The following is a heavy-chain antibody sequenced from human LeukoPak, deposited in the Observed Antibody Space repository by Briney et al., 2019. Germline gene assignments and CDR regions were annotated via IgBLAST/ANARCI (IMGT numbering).Heavy chain of an antibody. D-gene: IGHD1-7*01. Sequence: GGSLRLSCATSGLTFRTTWMHWVRQAPGKGLMWVSRMNGEGTTIDYADSVKGRFTVSRDHAKNTLFLQMNNLRTEDTALYFCATARNFRFEYWGQGSLVIVSA. CDR3: ATARNFRFEY. V-gene: IGHV3-74*01. CDR2: MNGEGTTI. CDR1: GLTFRTTW. J-gene: IGHJ4*02.